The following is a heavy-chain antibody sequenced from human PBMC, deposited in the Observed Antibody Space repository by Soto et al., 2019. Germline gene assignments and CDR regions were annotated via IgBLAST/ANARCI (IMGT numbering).Heavy chain of an antibody. V-gene: IGHV3-7*05. D-gene: IGHD5-18*01. J-gene: IGHJ6*02. Sequence: GGSLRLSCAASGFTFSSYWMSWVRQATGKGLEWVANIKQDGSEKYYVDSVKGRFTISRDNATNSLYLQMNSLRAEDTAVYYCARDPRIQLWGMDVWGQGTTVTVSS. CDR3: ARDPRIQLWGMDV. CDR2: IKQDGSEK. CDR1: GFTFSSYW.